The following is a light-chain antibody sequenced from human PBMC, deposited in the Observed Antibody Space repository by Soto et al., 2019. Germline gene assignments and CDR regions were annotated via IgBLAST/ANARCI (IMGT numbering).Light chain of an antibody. CDR3: QKYGS. V-gene: IGKV3-20*01. CDR1: QTVTNNY. Sequence: IVTTPSPATLAVSPWARDTLSCRASQTVTNNYLVWYQQKPGQAPRLLIFGASSRATGVPDRFSGSGSGTDFTLTISRLEPEDFAVYDCQKYGSFGQGTRLEI. CDR2: GAS. J-gene: IGKJ5*01.